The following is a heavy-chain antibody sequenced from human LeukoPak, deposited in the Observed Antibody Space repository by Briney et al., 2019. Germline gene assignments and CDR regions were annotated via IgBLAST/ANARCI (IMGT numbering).Heavy chain of an antibody. J-gene: IGHJ4*02. CDR1: GSLFTSYL. CDR3: ARHGSPSSGSFSSDY. D-gene: IGHD3-10*01. CDR2: FYPGGADT. Sequence: GAPLQISGQRSGSLFTSYLIGWVRQLPGKGLEGTQIFYPGGADTKYSPSCRGQVTTSANNSITPANLQCSSREAAAAAKYYCARHGSPSSGSFSSDYWGPGTLVTGSS. V-gene: IGHV5-51*01.